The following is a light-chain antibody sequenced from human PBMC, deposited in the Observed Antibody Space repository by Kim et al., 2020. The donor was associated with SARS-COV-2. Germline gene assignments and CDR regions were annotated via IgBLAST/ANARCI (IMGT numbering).Light chain of an antibody. CDR1: SLRRYC. J-gene: IGLJ1*01. CDR3: NSRDNTDDHYV. CDR2: DKN. Sequence: RQTVRITCHGGSLRRYCGSWYQQKPGQAPVCVIYDKNNRPAGIPDRFSGSNSGDTVTLTITGDQAEDEADYYCNSRDNTDDHYVFGTGTKVTVL. V-gene: IGLV3-19*01.